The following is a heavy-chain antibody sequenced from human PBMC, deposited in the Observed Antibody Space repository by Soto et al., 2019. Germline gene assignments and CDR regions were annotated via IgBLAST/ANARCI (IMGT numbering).Heavy chain of an antibody. Sequence: GGSLRLSCAASGFTFSSYAMSWVRQAPGKGLEWVSAISGSGGSTYYADSVKGRFTISRDNSKNTLYLQMNSLRAEDTAVYYCAKDRVEYSSSSRYYYYGMDVWGQGTTVTVSS. J-gene: IGHJ6*02. V-gene: IGHV3-23*01. CDR1: GFTFSSYA. CDR3: AKDRVEYSSSSRYYYYGMDV. D-gene: IGHD6-6*01. CDR2: ISGSGGST.